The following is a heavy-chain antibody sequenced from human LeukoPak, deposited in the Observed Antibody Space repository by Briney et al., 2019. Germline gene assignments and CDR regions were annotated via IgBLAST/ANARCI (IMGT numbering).Heavy chain of an antibody. CDR2: IYYSGST. CDR3: ARATPFGFGESFDY. D-gene: IGHD3-10*01. J-gene: IGHJ4*02. CDR1: GGSISSGDYY. Sequence: PSQTLSLTCTVSGGSISSGDYYWSWIRQPPGKGLEWIGYIYYSGSTYYNPSLKSRVTISVDTSKNQFSLKLSSVTAADTAVYCCARATPFGFGESFDYWGQGTLVTVSS. V-gene: IGHV4-30-4*08.